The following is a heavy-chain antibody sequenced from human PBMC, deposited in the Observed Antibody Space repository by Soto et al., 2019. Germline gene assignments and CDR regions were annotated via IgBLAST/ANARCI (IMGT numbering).Heavy chain of an antibody. CDR3: ARDLGGDYYDSSEDAFDI. J-gene: IGHJ3*02. V-gene: IGHV1-69*13. CDR1: GGTFSSYA. CDR2: IIPIFGTA. D-gene: IGHD3-22*01. Sequence: ASVKVSCKASGGTFSSYAISWVRQAPGQGLEWMGGIIPIFGTANYAQKFQGRVTVTADESTSTAYMELSSLRSDDTAVYYCARDLGGDYYDSSEDAFDIWGQGTMVTVS.